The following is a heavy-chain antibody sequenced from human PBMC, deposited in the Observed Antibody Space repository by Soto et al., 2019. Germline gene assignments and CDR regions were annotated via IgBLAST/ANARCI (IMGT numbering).Heavy chain of an antibody. V-gene: IGHV1-8*01. Sequence: ASVKVSCKASGYTFTRYDINWVRQATGQGLEWMGWMNPNSGNTGYAQKFQGRVTMTRNTSISTAYMELSSLRSEDTAVYYCARGVQLLADFGIYYYSGMDVWGQGTTVTVSS. CDR3: ARGVQLLADFGIYYYSGMDV. CDR1: GYTFTRYD. CDR2: MNPNSGNT. J-gene: IGHJ6*02. D-gene: IGHD2-2*01.